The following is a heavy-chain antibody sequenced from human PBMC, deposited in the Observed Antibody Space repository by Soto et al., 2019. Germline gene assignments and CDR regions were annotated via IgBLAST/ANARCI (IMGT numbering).Heavy chain of an antibody. J-gene: IGHJ5*02. CDR3: AKGGSAALIAPSGRDNWFDP. D-gene: IGHD6-13*01. CDR2: ITWNGGTI. V-gene: IGHV3-9*01. CDR1: GFAFDDYG. Sequence: LRLSCAASGFAFDDYGMHWVRQPPGRGLEGVSGITWNGGTIRYVDSVKGLFTISRDKAENSRYLQMNSLRPEDTAVYYCAKGGSAALIAPSGRDNWFDPWGQGTQVTVSS.